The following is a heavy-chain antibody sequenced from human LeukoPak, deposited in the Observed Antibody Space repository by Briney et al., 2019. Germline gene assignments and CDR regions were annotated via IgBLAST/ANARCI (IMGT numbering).Heavy chain of an antibody. D-gene: IGHD2/OR15-2a*01. J-gene: IGHJ6*02. CDR2: IASGGGANR. Sequence: PGGSLRLSCAASGFTFSSHEMNWVRQAPGKGLEWVSYIASGGGANRFYSESVKGRFTISRDNAKNSLYLHMNSLRAEDTGVYYCARIGTTTRGPAGLDVWGQGTTVTVSS. V-gene: IGHV3-48*03. CDR1: GFTFSSHE. CDR3: ARIGTTTRGPAGLDV.